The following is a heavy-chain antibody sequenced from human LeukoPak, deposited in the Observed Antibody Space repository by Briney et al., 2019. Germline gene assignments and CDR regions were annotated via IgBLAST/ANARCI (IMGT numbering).Heavy chain of an antibody. CDR1: GFIFSNYV. D-gene: IGHD3-16*01. CDR2: ISSSSSYI. CDR3: ARGEYYFDY. J-gene: IGHJ4*02. Sequence: GGSLRLSCAGSGFIFSNYVLSWVRQAPGKGLEWVSSISSSSSYIYYADSVKGRFTISRDNAKNSLYLQMNSLRAEDTAVYYCARGEYYFDYWGQGTLVTVSS. V-gene: IGHV3-21*01.